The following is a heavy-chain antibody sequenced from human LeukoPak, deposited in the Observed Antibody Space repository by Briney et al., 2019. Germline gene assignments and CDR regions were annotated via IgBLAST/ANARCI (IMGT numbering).Heavy chain of an antibody. V-gene: IGHV3-9*01. Sequence: GRSLRLSCAASGFTFDDYAMHWVRQAPGKGLEWVSGISWNSDNIHYADSVKGRFTISRDNAKNSLYLQMNSLRAEDTAVYYCARSSSTSYIDYWGQGTLVTVSS. CDR3: ARSSSTSYIDY. CDR2: ISWNSDNI. CDR1: GFTFDDYA. D-gene: IGHD2-2*01. J-gene: IGHJ4*02.